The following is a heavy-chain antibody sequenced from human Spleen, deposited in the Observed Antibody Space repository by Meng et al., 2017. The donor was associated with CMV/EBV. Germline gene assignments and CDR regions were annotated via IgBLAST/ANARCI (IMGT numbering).Heavy chain of an antibody. D-gene: IGHD1-26*01. Sequence: ASGFTFSSYVMSWVRQAPGKGLEWVSAISGSGDNTYYADSVKGRFTISRDNSKNTLYLQMNSLRAEDTAVYYCAKVDANGGSFWHAYWGQGTLVTVSS. J-gene: IGHJ4*02. CDR2: ISGSGDNT. V-gene: IGHV3-23*01. CDR1: GFTFSSYV. CDR3: AKVDANGGSFWHAY.